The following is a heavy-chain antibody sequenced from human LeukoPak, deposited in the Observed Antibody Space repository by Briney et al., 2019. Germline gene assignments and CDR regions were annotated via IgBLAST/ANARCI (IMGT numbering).Heavy chain of an antibody. CDR2: ISGSGGST. Sequence: GGSLRLSCAASGFTFSSYAMSWVRQAPGKGLGWVSAISGSGGSTYYADFVKGRFTISRDNSKNTLYLQMNSLRAEDTAVYYCAKDNLPGGASDYWGQGTLVTVSS. CDR3: AKDNLPGGASDY. CDR1: GFTFSSYA. V-gene: IGHV3-23*01. J-gene: IGHJ4*02. D-gene: IGHD1-14*01.